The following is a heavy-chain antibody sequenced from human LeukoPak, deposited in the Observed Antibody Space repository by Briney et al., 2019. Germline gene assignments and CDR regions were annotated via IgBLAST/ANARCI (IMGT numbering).Heavy chain of an antibody. CDR3: ASLGSGSYYLFDAFDI. J-gene: IGHJ3*02. D-gene: IGHD3-10*01. Sequence: GESLKISCKGSGYSFTSYWIGWVRQMPGKGLEWMGIIYPGDSDTGYSPSFQGQVTISADKSISTAYLQWSSLKASDTAMYYCASLGSGSYYLFDAFDIWGQGTMVTVSS. V-gene: IGHV5-51*01. CDR1: GYSFTSYW. CDR2: IYPGDSDT.